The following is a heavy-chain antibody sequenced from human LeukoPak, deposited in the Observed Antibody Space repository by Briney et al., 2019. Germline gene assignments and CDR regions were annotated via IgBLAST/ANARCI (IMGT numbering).Heavy chain of an antibody. J-gene: IGHJ4*02. D-gene: IGHD3-22*01. CDR1: GFTFSRYG. Sequence: GGSLRLSCAPSGFTFSRYGMHWVRQAPGKGLDWVAFIRFDGSNIYYADSVKGRFTISRDISKNTLYLQMNSLRAEDTAVYYCARSRYDSSGYYGIIGNWGQGTLVTVSS. CDR3: ARSRYDSSGYYGIIGN. V-gene: IGHV3-30*02. CDR2: IRFDGSNI.